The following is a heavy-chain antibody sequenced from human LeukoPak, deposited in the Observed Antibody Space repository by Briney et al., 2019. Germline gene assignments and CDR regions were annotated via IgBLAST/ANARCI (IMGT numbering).Heavy chain of an antibody. CDR2: IYYSGST. CDR1: GYSISSSNW. Sequence: SETLSLTCAVSGYSISSSNWWGWIRQPPGKGLEWIGYIYYSGSTYYNPSLKSRVTMSVDTSKNQFSLKLSSVTAVDTAVYYRARSKDMAGDFDYWGQGTLVTVSS. V-gene: IGHV4-28*01. J-gene: IGHJ4*02. CDR3: ARSKDMAGDFDY. D-gene: IGHD6-19*01.